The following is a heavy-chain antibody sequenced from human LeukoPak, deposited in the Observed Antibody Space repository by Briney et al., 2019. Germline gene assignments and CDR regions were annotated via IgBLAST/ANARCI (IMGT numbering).Heavy chain of an antibody. D-gene: IGHD3-22*01. CDR1: GFTFDDYG. CDR2: INWNGGST. V-gene: IGHV3-20*04. J-gene: IGHJ4*02. CDR3: ARTEAGDYYDSSGYLVY. Sequence: GGSLRLSCAASGFTFDDYGMSWVRQAPGKGLELVSGINWNGGSTGYADSVKGRFTISRDNAKNSLYLQMNSLRAEDTALYYCARTEAGDYYDSSGYLVYWGQGTLVTVSS.